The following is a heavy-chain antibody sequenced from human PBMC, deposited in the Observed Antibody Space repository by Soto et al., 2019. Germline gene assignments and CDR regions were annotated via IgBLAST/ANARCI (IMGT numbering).Heavy chain of an antibody. CDR1: GFTFSDYY. CDR2: ISSSGSTI. J-gene: IGHJ6*02. CDR3: ARDSPPVYCSSTSYYSEEYYYYYYGMDV. V-gene: IGHV3-11*01. Sequence: QVQLVESGGGLVKPGGSLRLSCEASGFTFSDYYMSWIRQAPGKGLEWVSYISSSGSTIYYADSVKGRFTISRDNAKNSLYLQMNSLRAEDTAVYYCARDSPPVYCSSTSYYSEEYYYYYYGMDVCGQGTTVTVSS. D-gene: IGHD2-2*02.